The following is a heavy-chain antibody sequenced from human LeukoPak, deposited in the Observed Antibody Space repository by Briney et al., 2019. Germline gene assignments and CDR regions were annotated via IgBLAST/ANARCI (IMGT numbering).Heavy chain of an antibody. CDR1: GFTFDDYA. J-gene: IGHJ5*02. CDR2: ISWNSGSI. Sequence: GGSLRLSCAASGFTFDDYAMHWVRQAPGKGLEWVSGISWNSGSIGYADSVKGRFTISRDNAKNSLYLQMNSLRAEDTALYYCAKDIRGDIVVTIGNWLDPWGQGTLVTVSS. CDR3: AKDIRGDIVVTIGNWLDP. D-gene: IGHD5-12*01. V-gene: IGHV3-9*01.